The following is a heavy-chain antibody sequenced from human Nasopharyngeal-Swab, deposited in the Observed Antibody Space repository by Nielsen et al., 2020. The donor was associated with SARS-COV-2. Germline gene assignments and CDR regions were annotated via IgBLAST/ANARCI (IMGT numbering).Heavy chain of an antibody. CDR3: ARLDYSVYVDY. CDR1: GGSFTTYY. J-gene: IGHJ4*02. V-gene: IGHV4-34*01. D-gene: IGHD5/OR15-5a*01. Sequence: SETLSLTCAVYGGSFTTYYWNWIRQSPGKGLEWIAEINHAGSTNYNPSLKSRVTISVDTSKNQFSLKLSSVTAADTAVYYCARLDYSVYVDYWGQGTLVTVSS. CDR2: INHAGST.